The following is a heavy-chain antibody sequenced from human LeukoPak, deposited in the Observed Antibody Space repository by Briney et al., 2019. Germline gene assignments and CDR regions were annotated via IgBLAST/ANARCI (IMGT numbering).Heavy chain of an antibody. CDR1: GNYW. V-gene: IGHV3-74*01. D-gene: IGHD2/OR15-2a*01. CDR3: VSFYETY. CDR2: INSDGSWT. Sequence: GGSLRLPCAASGNYWMHWVRQAPGKGLVWVSHINSDGSWTSYADSVKGRFTISKDNANNTVYLQMSNLRAEDTAVYYCVSFYETYWGRGTLVTASS. J-gene: IGHJ4*02.